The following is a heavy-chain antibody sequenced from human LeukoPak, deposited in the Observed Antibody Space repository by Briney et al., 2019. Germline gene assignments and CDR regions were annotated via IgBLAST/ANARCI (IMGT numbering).Heavy chain of an antibody. V-gene: IGHV3-15*01. CDR3: TTVTDGGLGY. CDR1: GFTFSHAW. J-gene: IGHJ4*02. Sequence: GGSLRLSCAASGFTFSHAWMSWVRQAPGKGLEWVGRIKRKTDGGTADHAAPVKGRFTISRDDSKNTLYLQMNSLKTEDTAVYYCTTVTDGGLGYWGQGTLVTVSS. CDR2: IKRKTDGGTA.